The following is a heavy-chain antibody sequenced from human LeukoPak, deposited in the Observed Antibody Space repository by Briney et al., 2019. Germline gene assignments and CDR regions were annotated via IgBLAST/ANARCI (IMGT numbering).Heavy chain of an antibody. J-gene: IGHJ3*02. CDR3: ARGKGCSSTSCYPQSGAFGI. CDR1: GYTFTGYY. Sequence: ASVTVSCKASGYTFTGYYMHWVRQAPGQGLEWMGWINPNSGGTNYAQKFQGRVTMTRDTSISTAYMELSRLRSDDTAVYYCARGKGCSSTSCYPQSGAFGIWGQGTMVTVSS. V-gene: IGHV1-2*02. CDR2: INPNSGGT. D-gene: IGHD2-2*01.